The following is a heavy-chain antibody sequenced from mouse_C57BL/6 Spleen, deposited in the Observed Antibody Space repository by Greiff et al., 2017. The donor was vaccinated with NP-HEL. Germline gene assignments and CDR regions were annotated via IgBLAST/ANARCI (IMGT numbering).Heavy chain of an antibody. D-gene: IGHD2-2*01. V-gene: IGHV1-54*01. Sequence: QVQLKESGAELVRPGTSVKVSCKASGYAFTNYLIEWVKQRPGQGLEWIGVINPGSGGTNYNEKFKGKATLTADKSSSTAYMQLSSLTSEDSAVYFCALYGYDYFDYWGQGTTLTVSS. CDR2: INPGSGGT. CDR3: ALYGYDYFDY. CDR1: GYAFTNYL. J-gene: IGHJ2*01.